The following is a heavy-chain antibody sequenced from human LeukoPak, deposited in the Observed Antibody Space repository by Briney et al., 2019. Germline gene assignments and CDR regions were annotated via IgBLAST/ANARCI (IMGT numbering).Heavy chain of an antibody. J-gene: IGHJ3*02. CDR2: IYYSGST. CDR3: ARLDYGDDAFDI. CDR1: GGSISSYY. Sequence: PSETLSLTCTVSGGSISSYYWSWIRQPPGKGLEWIGYIYYSGSTNYNPSLKSRVTISVDTSKNQFSLKLSSVTAADTAVYYCARLDYGDDAFDIWGQGTMVTVSS. V-gene: IGHV4-59*08. D-gene: IGHD4-17*01.